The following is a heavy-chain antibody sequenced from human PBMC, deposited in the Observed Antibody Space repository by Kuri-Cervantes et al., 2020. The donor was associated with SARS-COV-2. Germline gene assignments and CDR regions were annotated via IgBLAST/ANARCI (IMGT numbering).Heavy chain of an antibody. V-gene: IGHV3-74*01. J-gene: IGHJ4*02. Sequence: GESRKISGAASGFTFSSYWMHWVRQAPGKGLVWVSRINSDGSSTSYADSVKGRFTISRDNAKNTLYLQMNSLRAEDTAVYYCARDGVKDDYGFSSYWGQGTLVTVSS. CDR1: GFTFSSYW. CDR3: ARDGVKDDYGFSSY. D-gene: IGHD4-17*01. CDR2: INSDGSST.